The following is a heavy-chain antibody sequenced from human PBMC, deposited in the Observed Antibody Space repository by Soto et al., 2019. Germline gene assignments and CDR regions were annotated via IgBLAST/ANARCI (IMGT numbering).Heavy chain of an antibody. V-gene: IGHV1-3*04. D-gene: IGHD3-10*01. CDR3: ARDANSDPRGGESQQNDDVGY. CDR2: VDTGNGNT. Sequence: ASVKVSCKPSGYTLTDYAIHWVRQAPGRSLEWMGWVDTGNGNTKYSQNFQDRLTITSDTFATTAAMELNSLSSEDTAVYYCARDANSDPRGGESQQNDDVGYWDRGTLVTVSS. CDR1: GYTLTDYA. J-gene: IGHJ4*02.